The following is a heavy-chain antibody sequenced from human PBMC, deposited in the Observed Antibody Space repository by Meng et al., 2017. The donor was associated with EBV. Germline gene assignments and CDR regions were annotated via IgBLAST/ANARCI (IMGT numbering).Heavy chain of an antibody. V-gene: IGHV4-4*02. CDR2: IYHSGST. CDR1: GGAISSSNW. J-gene: IGHJ4*02. CDR3: ARRSLDYYDSSGFDY. D-gene: IGHD3-22*01. Sequence: PGLGHRWATPSLTCAGRGGAISSSNWWGWVRQPQVKGLECIGEIYHSGSTNYNPSLKSRVTISVDKSKNQFSLKLSSVTAADTAVYYCARRSLDYYDSSGFDYWGQGTLVTVSS.